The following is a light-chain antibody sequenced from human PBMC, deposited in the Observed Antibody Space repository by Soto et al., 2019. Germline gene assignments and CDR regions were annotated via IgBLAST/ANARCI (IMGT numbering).Light chain of an antibody. CDR3: QQRSNWPPT. CDR2: DAS. V-gene: IGKV3-11*01. CDR1: QSVSSY. J-gene: IGKJ1*01. Sequence: IGLTKSPATLSLSPGERATLSCRASQSVSSYLAWYQQKPGQAPRLLIYDASNRATGIPARFSGSGSGTDFTLTISSLEPEDFAVYYCQQRSNWPPTFGQGTKVDIK.